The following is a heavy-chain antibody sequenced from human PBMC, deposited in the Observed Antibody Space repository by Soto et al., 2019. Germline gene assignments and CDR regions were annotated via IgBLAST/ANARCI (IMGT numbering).Heavy chain of an antibody. CDR3: ARDSYYDSSGYYPNEAFDI. CDR2: ISAYNGNT. Sequence: AASVKVSCKASDYTFTSYGISWVRQAPGQGLEWMGWISAYNGNTNYAQKLQGRVTMTTDTSTSTAYMELRSLRSDDTAVYYCARDSYYDSSGYYPNEAFDIWGQGTMVTVSS. D-gene: IGHD3-22*01. V-gene: IGHV1-18*01. J-gene: IGHJ3*02. CDR1: DYTFTSYG.